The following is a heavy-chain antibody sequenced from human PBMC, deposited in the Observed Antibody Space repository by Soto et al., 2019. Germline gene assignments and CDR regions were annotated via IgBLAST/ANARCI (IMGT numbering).Heavy chain of an antibody. V-gene: IGHV3-23*01. Sequence: GGSLRLSCAASGFTFSSYAMSWVRQAPGKGLEWVSAISGSGGSTYYADSMKGRFTISRDNSKNTLYLQMNSLRAEDTAVYYCAKDHNYYDSSGYFGYWGQGTLVTVSS. D-gene: IGHD3-22*01. J-gene: IGHJ4*02. CDR3: AKDHNYYDSSGYFGY. CDR2: ISGSGGST. CDR1: GFTFSSYA.